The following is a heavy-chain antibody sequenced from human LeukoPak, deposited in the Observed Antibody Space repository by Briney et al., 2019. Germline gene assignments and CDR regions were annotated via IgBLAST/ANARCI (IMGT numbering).Heavy chain of an antibody. D-gene: IGHD2-2*02. Sequence: GGSLRLSCAASGFTFCIYSMKWVRDAPGGGGEWVSFIISSGIDIYYADSVKSPFTITRDKAKNPLYMQMNSLRAEDMAVYYGARTSVPAAISPNYFDYWGQGTLVTVSS. CDR2: IISSGIDI. J-gene: IGHJ4*02. V-gene: IGHV3-21*01. CDR3: ARTSVPAAISPNYFDY. CDR1: GFTFCIYS.